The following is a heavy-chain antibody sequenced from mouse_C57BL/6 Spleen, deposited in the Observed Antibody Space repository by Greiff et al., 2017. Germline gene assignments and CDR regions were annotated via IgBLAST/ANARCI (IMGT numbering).Heavy chain of an antibody. J-gene: IGHJ3*01. D-gene: IGHD2-4*01. CDR3: ARPLYYDYSFAY. Sequence: QVHVKQSGPELVKPGASVKISCKASGYAFSSSWMNWVKQRPGKGLEWIGRIYPGDGDTNYNGKFKGKATLTADKSSSTAYMQLSSLTSEDSAVYFCARPLYYDYSFAYWGQGTLVTVAA. CDR2: IYPGDGDT. CDR1: GYAFSSSW. V-gene: IGHV1-82*01.